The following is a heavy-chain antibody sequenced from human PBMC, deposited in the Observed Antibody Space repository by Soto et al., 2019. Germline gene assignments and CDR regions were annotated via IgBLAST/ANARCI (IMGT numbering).Heavy chain of an antibody. Sequence: QVQLQESGPGVVKPSDKLSVTCTVSGGSVSSRSHFWSWIRQPPGRGLEWIGNIYYTGNTNYSPSLKSRATLSVDTSRNLFALRLTSVTAADTAIYYCARYDAESGSNKLDPWGQGTLVTVSS. V-gene: IGHV4-61*01. CDR1: GGSVSSRSHF. J-gene: IGHJ5*02. D-gene: IGHD5-12*01. CDR3: ARYDAESGSNKLDP. CDR2: IYYTGNT.